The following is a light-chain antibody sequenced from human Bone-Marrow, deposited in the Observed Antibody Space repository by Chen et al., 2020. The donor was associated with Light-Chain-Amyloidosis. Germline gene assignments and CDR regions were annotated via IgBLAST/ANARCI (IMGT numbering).Light chain of an antibody. CDR2: EVT. CDR3: SSYTSTNPLV. Sequence: QSALTQPASVSGSPGQSITISCTGTSSDVGGDNHVSWYQQHPDKAPKLMIYEVTNRPSWVPDRFSGSRSDDTASLNISGLQTEDEADYFCSSYTSTNPLVFGSGTRVTVL. J-gene: IGLJ1*01. CDR1: SSDVGGDNH. V-gene: IGLV2-14*01.